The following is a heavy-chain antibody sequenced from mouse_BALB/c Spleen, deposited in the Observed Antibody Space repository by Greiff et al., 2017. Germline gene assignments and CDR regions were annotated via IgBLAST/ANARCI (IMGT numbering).Heavy chain of an antibody. CDR1: GFSFSSYG. D-gene: IGHD2-3*01. CDR3: ARDHPYEDWFAY. V-gene: IGHV5-6-3*01. J-gene: IGHJ3*01. CDR2: INSNGGST. Sequence: EVKLVESGGGLVQPGGSLKLSCAVSGFSFSSYGMSWVRQTPDKRLELVATINSNGGSTYYPDSVKGRFTISRDNAKNTLYLQMSSLKSEDTAMYYCARDHPYEDWFAYWGQGTLVTVSA.